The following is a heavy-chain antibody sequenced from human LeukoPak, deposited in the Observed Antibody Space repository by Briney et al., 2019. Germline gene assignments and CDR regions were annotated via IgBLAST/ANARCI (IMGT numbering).Heavy chain of an antibody. CDR1: GGSISSSYW. CDR3: ARVGIYDILTGYYYYGMDV. D-gene: IGHD3-9*01. J-gene: IGHJ6*02. CDR2: IYHSGST. Sequence: SETLSLTCAVSGGSISSSYWWTWVRQPPGKGLEWIGEIYHSGSTNYNPSLKSRVTISVDKSKNQFSLNLSSVTAADTAVYYCARVGIYDILTGYYYYGMDVWGQGTTVTVSS. V-gene: IGHV4-4*02.